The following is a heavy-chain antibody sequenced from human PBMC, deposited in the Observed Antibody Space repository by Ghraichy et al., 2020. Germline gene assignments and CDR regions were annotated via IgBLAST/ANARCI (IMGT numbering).Heavy chain of an antibody. J-gene: IGHJ4*02. CDR1: GGSVSSGSYY. V-gene: IGHV4-61*01. Sequence: SQTLSLTCTVSGGSVSSGSYYWSWIRPPPGKGLEWIGYIYYSGSTNYNPSLKSRVTISVDTSKNQFSLKLSSVTAADTAVYYCARAYPPESYKAVAGFDYWCQGTLVTVSS. CDR2: IYYSGST. D-gene: IGHD6-19*01. CDR3: ARAYPPESYKAVAGFDY.